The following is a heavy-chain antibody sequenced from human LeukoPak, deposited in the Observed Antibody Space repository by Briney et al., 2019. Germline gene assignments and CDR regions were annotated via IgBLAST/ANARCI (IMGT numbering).Heavy chain of an antibody. CDR2: IKQDGSEK. CDR1: GFTFNSFW. D-gene: IGHD6-13*01. Sequence: GGSLRLSCAASGFTFNSFWMSWVRQAPGKGLEWVANIKQDGSEKYYVDSVKGRFTISRDNAKNSLYLQMNSLRAEDTAVYYCAAALAGYFDYWGQGTLVTVSS. CDR3: AAALAGYFDY. J-gene: IGHJ4*02. V-gene: IGHV3-7*03.